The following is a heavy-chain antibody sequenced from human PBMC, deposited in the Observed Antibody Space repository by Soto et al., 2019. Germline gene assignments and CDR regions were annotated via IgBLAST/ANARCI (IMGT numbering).Heavy chain of an antibody. D-gene: IGHD3-10*01. CDR2: IYYSGST. J-gene: IGHJ6*03. Sequence: SETLSLTCTVSGGSISSYYWSWIRQPPGKGLEWIGYIYYSGSTNYNPSLKSRVTISVDTSKNQFSLKLSSVTAADTAVYYCARHGGSGSYGRWYYYMDVWGKGTTVTVSS. V-gene: IGHV4-59*08. CDR3: ARHGGSGSYGRWYYYMDV. CDR1: GGSISSYY.